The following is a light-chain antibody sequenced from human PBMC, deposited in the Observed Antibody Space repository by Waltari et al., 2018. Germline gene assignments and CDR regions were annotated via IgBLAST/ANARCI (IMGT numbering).Light chain of an antibody. V-gene: IGKV2-29*02. CDR1: QSLLHSNGNTH. CDR2: RVS. CDR3: MQALQTPWT. J-gene: IGKJ1*01. Sequence: DIVMTQTPLSLPVTPGEPASISCRSSQSLLHSNGNTHLYWYLQKAGQPPRLLIYRVSNRFSGAPDRFSGSGSGTDFTLKISRLEAEDVGVYYCMQALQTPWTFGQGTKVEIQ.